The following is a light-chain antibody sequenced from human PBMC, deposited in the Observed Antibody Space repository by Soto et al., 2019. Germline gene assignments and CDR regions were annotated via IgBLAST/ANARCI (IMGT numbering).Light chain of an antibody. J-gene: IGLJ1*01. CDR3: SSYPISTADL. V-gene: IGLV2-14*01. Sequence: QSALPQPASVSGSPGQSITISCTGTSSDVGGYDYVSWYQLHPGKAPKLMVFEVSNRPSGVSYRFSGSKSGYTASLTIFGLQAEDAAAYFCSSYPISTADLFGTGTKGTV. CDR1: SSDVGGYDY. CDR2: EVS.